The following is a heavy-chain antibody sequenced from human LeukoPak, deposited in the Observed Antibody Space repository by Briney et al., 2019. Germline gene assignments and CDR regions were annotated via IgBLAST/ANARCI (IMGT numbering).Heavy chain of an antibody. CDR1: GYTFTSYG. CDR2: ISAYNGNT. CDR3: ARAPGALLMVYAHGDYYMDV. J-gene: IGHJ6*03. V-gene: IGHV1-18*01. Sequence: GASVKVSCKASGYTFTSYGISWVRQAPGQGLEWMGWISAYNGNTNYAQKLQGRVTMTTDTSTSTAYMELRSLRSDDTAVYYCARAPGALLMVYAHGDYYMDVWGKGTTVTVSS. D-gene: IGHD2-8*01.